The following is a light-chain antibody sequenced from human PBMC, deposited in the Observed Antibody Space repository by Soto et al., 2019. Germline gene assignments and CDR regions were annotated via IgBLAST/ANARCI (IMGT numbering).Light chain of an antibody. J-gene: IGKJ1*01. CDR1: QSISSW. CDR3: QQYKSHWT. V-gene: IGKV1-5*03. Sequence: DIQLTQSPSTLSASVGDRDTITCRASQSISSWLAWYQQKPGKAPKLLISKASSSESGVPSRFTGSGSGTDFTLTISSLQPDDFATYYCQQYKSHWTFGQGTKVEIK. CDR2: KAS.